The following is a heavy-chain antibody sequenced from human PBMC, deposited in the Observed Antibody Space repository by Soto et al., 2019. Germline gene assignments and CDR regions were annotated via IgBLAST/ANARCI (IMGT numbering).Heavy chain of an antibody. CDR3: ARGKAAWLVRNYYCGMDF. Sequence: ASVKVSCKASGYTFTSYDINWVRQATGQGLEWMGWMNPNSGNTGYAQKFQGRVTMTRNTSISTAYMELSSLRSEDTAVYYCARGKAAWLVRNYYCGMDFWGKGTTVTVAS. CDR1: GYTFTSYD. CDR2: MNPNSGNT. D-gene: IGHD6-6*01. J-gene: IGHJ6*04. V-gene: IGHV1-8*01.